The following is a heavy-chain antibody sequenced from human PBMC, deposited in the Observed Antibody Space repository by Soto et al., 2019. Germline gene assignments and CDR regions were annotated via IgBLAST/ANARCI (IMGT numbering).Heavy chain of an antibody. CDR1: GGSFSGYY. Sequence: PSETLSLTCAVYGGSFSGYYWTWIRQPPGTWLEWIGEINHSGSTYYNPSLKSRVTISVDTSKNQFSLKLTSVPAADTAVYYCARTYNNYFDPWGQGTLVTVS. D-gene: IGHD2-21*01. V-gene: IGHV4-34*01. J-gene: IGHJ5*02. CDR2: INHSGST. CDR3: ARTYNNYFDP.